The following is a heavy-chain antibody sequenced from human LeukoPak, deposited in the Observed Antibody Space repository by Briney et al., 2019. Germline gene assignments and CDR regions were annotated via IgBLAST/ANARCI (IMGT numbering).Heavy chain of an antibody. V-gene: IGHV3-48*04. CDR1: GFTFSSYS. CDR3: ARVSGGSGYCSSTSCYLYYYYYMDV. D-gene: IGHD2-2*01. Sequence: GGSLRLSCAASGFTFSSYSMNWVRQAPGRGLEWVSYISSSSSTIYYADSVKGRFTISRDNAKNSLYLQMNSLRAEDTAVYYCARVSGGSGYCSSTSCYLYYYYYMDVWGKGTTVTVSS. CDR2: ISSSSSTI. J-gene: IGHJ6*03.